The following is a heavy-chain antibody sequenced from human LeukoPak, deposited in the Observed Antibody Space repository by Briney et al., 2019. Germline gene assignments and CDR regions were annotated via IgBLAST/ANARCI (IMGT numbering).Heavy chain of an antibody. D-gene: IGHD3-10*01. CDR3: AKDRLWFGESTDFDAFDI. CDR2: ISYDGSNK. Sequence: PGGSLRLSCAASGFTFSSYGMHWVRQAPGKGLEWVAVISYDGSNKYYADSVKGRFTISRDNSKNTLYLQMNSLRAEDTAVYYCAKDRLWFGESTDFDAFDIWGQGTMVTVSS. CDR1: GFTFSSYG. V-gene: IGHV3-30*18. J-gene: IGHJ3*02.